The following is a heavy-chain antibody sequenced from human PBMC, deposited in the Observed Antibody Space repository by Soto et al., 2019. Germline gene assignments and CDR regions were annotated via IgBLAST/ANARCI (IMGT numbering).Heavy chain of an antibody. J-gene: IGHJ4*02. CDR3: AKNGLDNSPSAIDS. Sequence: GGSLRLSCAASGFTFRNNVLSWVRQAPGKALDWVSGITGSGRDTYYADSVKGRFTISRDNSKNMVFLQMNSLRAEDTALYYCAKNGLDNSPSAIDSWGPGTPVTVSS. V-gene: IGHV3-23*01. D-gene: IGHD2-8*01. CDR1: GFTFRNNV. CDR2: ITGSGRDT.